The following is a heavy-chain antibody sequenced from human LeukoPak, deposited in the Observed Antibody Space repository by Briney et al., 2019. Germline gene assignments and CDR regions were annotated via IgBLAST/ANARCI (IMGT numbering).Heavy chain of an antibody. Sequence: SETLSLTCTVSGGSISSYHWSWVRQPPGKXLEWIGYIYYSGSTNYNPSLKSRVTISVDMSKNQFSLKLSSVTAADTAVYFCARGVWEPYYWCQGTLVTVSS. J-gene: IGHJ4*02. CDR1: GGSISSYH. CDR2: IYYSGST. D-gene: IGHD1-26*01. V-gene: IGHV4-59*08. CDR3: ARGVWEPYY.